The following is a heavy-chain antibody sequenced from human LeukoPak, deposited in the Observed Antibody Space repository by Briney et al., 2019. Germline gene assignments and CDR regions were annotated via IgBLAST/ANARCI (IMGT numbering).Heavy chain of an antibody. CDR3: ARGRYCSADICSGGDAFDI. CDR1: GGSINNYY. J-gene: IGHJ3*02. V-gene: IGHV4-4*07. D-gene: IGHD2-15*01. Sequence: SETLSLTCTVSGGSINNYYWSWIRQPAGKGLEWIGRIYTRGSTNYNPSLKSRVTMSVDTSKNQFSLKLSSVTAADTSVYYCARGRYCSADICSGGDAFDIWGQGTMVSVSS. CDR2: IYTRGST.